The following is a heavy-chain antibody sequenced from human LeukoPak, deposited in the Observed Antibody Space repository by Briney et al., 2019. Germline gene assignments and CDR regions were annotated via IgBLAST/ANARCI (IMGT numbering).Heavy chain of an antibody. J-gene: IGHJ4*02. Sequence: SETLSLTCTVSGVSISIYYCSWVRQPPGKGLEWIGYIYYSRSGNYNPPPNSRVTISVETSKNQFSLKLSSVTAAATAVYYCAREELLWFGELFFDYWGQGTLVTVSS. CDR1: GVSISIYY. CDR2: IYYSRSG. CDR3: AREELLWFGELFFDY. D-gene: IGHD3-10*01. V-gene: IGHV4-59*12.